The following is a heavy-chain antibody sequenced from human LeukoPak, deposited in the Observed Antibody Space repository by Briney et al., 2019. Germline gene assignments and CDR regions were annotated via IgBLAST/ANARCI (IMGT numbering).Heavy chain of an antibody. CDR3: ASHGGIYLPFDY. V-gene: IGHV3-74*01. CDR2: INSDGSST. Sequence: GGSLRLSCAASGFTFSSYWMHWVRQAPGKGLVWVSRINSDGSSTSYADSVTGRFTISRDTSKNTLYLQMNSLRAEDTAVYYCASHGGIYLPFDYWGQGTLVTVSS. D-gene: IGHD1-26*01. J-gene: IGHJ4*02. CDR1: GFTFSSYW.